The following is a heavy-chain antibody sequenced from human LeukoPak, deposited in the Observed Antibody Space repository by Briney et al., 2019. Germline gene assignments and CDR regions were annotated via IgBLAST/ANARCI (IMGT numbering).Heavy chain of an antibody. Sequence: GGSLRLSYAASGFTFSSYWMGWVRQAPGKGLEWVANIKQDGSEKYYVDSVKGRFTISRDNAKNSLYLQMNSLRAEDTAVYYCAFGSGIAQFDYWGQGTLVTVSS. CDR1: GFTFSSYW. D-gene: IGHD3-10*01. CDR3: AFGSGIAQFDY. V-gene: IGHV3-7*01. CDR2: IKQDGSEK. J-gene: IGHJ4*02.